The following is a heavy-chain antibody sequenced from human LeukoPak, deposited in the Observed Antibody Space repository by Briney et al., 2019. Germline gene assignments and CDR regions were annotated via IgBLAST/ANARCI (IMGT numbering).Heavy chain of an antibody. CDR1: GFTFSSYA. J-gene: IGHJ4*02. CDR2: ISGSGGST. D-gene: IGHD3-10*01. V-gene: IGHV3-23*01. Sequence: GGSLRLSCAASGFTFSSYAMSWVRQAPGKGLEWVSAISGSGGSTYYADSVKGRFTISRDNAKNSLYLQMNSLRAEDTALYYCAKDLLPYYYGSGSYYTGFDYWGQGTLVTVSS. CDR3: AKDLLPYYYGSGSYYTGFDY.